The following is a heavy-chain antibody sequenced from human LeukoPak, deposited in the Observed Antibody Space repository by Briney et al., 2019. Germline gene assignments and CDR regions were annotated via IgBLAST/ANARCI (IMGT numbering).Heavy chain of an antibody. CDR3: ARGGSSGYYLGY. CDR2: ISSSSSYI. CDR1: GFTFSSYA. V-gene: IGHV3-21*01. J-gene: IGHJ4*02. Sequence: PGGSLRLSCAASGFTFSSYAMSWVRQAPGKGLEWVSSISSSSSYIYYADSVKGRFTISRDNAKNSLYLQMNSLRAEDTAVYYCARGGSSGYYLGYWGQGTLVTVSS. D-gene: IGHD3-22*01.